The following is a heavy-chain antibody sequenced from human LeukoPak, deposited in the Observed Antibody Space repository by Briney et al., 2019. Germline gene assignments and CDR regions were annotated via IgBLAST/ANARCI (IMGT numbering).Heavy chain of an antibody. J-gene: IGHJ6*03. Sequence: PSETLSLTCTVSGGSISSGSYYWSWIRQPAGKGLEWIGRIYTSGSTNYNPSLKSRVTISVDTSKNQFSLKLSSVTAADTAVYYCASSSGGYYYYMDVWGKGTTVTISS. V-gene: IGHV4-61*02. D-gene: IGHD2-15*01. CDR3: ASSSGGYYYYMDV. CDR2: IYTSGST. CDR1: GGSISSGSYY.